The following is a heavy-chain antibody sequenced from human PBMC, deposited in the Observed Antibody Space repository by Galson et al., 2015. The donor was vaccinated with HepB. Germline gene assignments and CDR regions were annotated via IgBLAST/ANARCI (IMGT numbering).Heavy chain of an antibody. J-gene: IGHJ6*03. CDR2: ISYDGST. Sequence: SLRLSCAASGFTFSSYAMHWVRQAPGKGLEWVAVISYDGSTYYADSVKGRFTISRDNSKNTLYLQMNSLRAEDTAVYYCAKSFTIFGVVTKYYYYYYMDVWGKGTTVTVSS. D-gene: IGHD3-3*01. CDR1: GFTFSSYA. CDR3: AKSFTIFGVVTKYYYYYYMDV. V-gene: IGHV3-30-3*02.